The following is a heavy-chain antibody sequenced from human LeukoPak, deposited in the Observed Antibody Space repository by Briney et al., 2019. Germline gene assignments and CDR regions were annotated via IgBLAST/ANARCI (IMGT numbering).Heavy chain of an antibody. D-gene: IGHD6-13*01. CDR2: INHSGST. CDR1: GGSISSYY. V-gene: IGHV4-34*01. J-gene: IGHJ4*02. CDR3: ARRLSSSWYRLFDY. Sequence: PSETLSLTCTVSGGSISSYYWSWIRQPPGKGLEWIGEINHSGSTNYNPSLKSRVTISVDTSKNQFSLKLSSVTAADTAVYYCARRLSSSWYRLFDYWGQGTLVTVSS.